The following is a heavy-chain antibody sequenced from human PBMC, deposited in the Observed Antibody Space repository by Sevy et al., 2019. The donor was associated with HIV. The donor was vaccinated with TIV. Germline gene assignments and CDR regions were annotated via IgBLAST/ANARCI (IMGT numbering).Heavy chain of an antibody. V-gene: IGHV3-30*03. J-gene: IGHJ4*02. CDR3: ATSDTAMAPPDY. CDR2: ISYDGSNK. Sequence: GGSLRLSCAASGFTFSSYGMHWVRQAPGKGLEWVAVISYDGSNKYYADSVKGRFTISRDNSKNTLYLQMNSLRAEDTAVYYCATSDTAMAPPDYWGQRTLVTVSS. D-gene: IGHD5-18*01. CDR1: GFTFSSYG.